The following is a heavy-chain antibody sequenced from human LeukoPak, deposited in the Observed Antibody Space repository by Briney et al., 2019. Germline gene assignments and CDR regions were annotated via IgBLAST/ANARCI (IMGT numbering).Heavy chain of an antibody. D-gene: IGHD6-6*01. CDR1: GYTFTGYY. Sequence: ASVKVSCKASGYTFTGYYMHWVRQAPGQGLEWMGWINPNSGGTNYAQKFQGRVTMTRDTSISTAHMELSRLRSDDTAVYYCARAGRIAARPNDYYYYMDVWGKGTTVTVSS. V-gene: IGHV1-2*02. J-gene: IGHJ6*03. CDR3: ARAGRIAARPNDYYYYMDV. CDR2: INPNSGGT.